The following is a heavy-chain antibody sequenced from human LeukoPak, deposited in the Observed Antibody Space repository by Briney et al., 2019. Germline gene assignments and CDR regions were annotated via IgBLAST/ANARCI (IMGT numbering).Heavy chain of an antibody. J-gene: IGHJ4*02. V-gene: IGHV4-34*01. Sequence: PSETLSLTCAVYGGSFSGYYWSWIRQPPGKGLEWIGEINHSGSTNYNPSLKSRVTISVDTSKNQFSLKLSSVTAADTAVYYCAREGISSGWYYDYWGQGTLVTVSS. CDR2: INHSGST. CDR3: AREGISSGWYYDY. CDR1: GGSFSGYY. D-gene: IGHD6-19*01.